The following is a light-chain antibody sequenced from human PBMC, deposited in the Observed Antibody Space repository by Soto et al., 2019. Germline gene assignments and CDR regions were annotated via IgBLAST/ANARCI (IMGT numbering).Light chain of an antibody. Sequence: DIVMTQSPLSLAVTPGAPASISCRSSQSLLYRDGRIFLDWYLQRPGHSPQPLFYLASIRASAVPDRLSGSGSGTDVTLKISRVEAEDVGIYYCMQALQTPTFGGGTRLDIK. CDR1: QSLLYRDGRIF. V-gene: IGKV2-28*01. CDR2: LAS. J-gene: IGKJ4*01. CDR3: MQALQTPT.